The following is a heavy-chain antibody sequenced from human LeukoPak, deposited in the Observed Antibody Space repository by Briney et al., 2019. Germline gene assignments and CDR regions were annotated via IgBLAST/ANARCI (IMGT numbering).Heavy chain of an antibody. CDR1: GFTFSSYD. V-gene: IGHV3-33*01. CDR2: IWYDGSNK. D-gene: IGHD3-22*01. Sequence: GGSLRLSCAASGFTFSSYDMHWVRQAPGKGLEWVAVIWYDGSNKNYADSVQDRFTISRDNSKNTLYLQMNSLRAEDTAVYYCARDYYDSSGYYYVDYWGQGTLVTVSS. CDR3: ARDYYDSSGYYYVDY. J-gene: IGHJ4*02.